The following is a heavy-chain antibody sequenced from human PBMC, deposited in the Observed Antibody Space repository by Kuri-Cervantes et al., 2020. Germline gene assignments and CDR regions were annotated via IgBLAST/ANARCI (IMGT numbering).Heavy chain of an antibody. Sequence: SETLSLTCTVSGGSISRYYWSWIRQSPGKGLEWIGEIHHGGAAYYNPSLKSRVTMSIDTSNNQFSLRLSSVTAADTAVYYCARPNYDSGGFYNYFESWGQGTLVTVSS. CDR3: ARPNYDSGGFYNYFES. CDR1: GGSISRYY. CDR2: IHHGGAA. V-gene: IGHV4-59*04. D-gene: IGHD3-22*01. J-gene: IGHJ4*02.